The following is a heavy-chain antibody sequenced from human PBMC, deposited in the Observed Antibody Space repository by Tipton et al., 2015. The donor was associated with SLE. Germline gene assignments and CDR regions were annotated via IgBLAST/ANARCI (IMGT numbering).Heavy chain of an antibody. CDR2: IYTSGST. V-gene: IGHV4-4*07. Sequence: TLSLTCTVSGGSISSYYWSWIRQPAGKGLEWIGRIYTSGSTNYNPSLKSRVTMSVDTSKNQFSLKLSSVTAADTAVYYCARGGVVGASDAFDIWGQGTMATVSS. CDR3: ARGGVVGASDAFDI. J-gene: IGHJ3*02. D-gene: IGHD1-26*01. CDR1: GGSISSYY.